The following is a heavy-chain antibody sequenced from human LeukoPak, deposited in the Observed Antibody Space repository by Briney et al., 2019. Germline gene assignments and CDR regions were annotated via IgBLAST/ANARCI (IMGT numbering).Heavy chain of an antibody. D-gene: IGHD6-13*01. J-gene: IGHJ4*02. CDR2: IKQDGSEK. CDR3: AKMFVGSSRAGYFDY. CDR1: GFTFSSYW. V-gene: IGHV3-7*01. Sequence: PGGSLRLSCAASGFTFSSYWMSWVRQAPGKGLEWVANIKQDGSEKYYVDSVKGRFTISRDNSKNTLYLQMNSLRAEDTAVYYCAKMFVGSSRAGYFDYWGQGTLVTVSS.